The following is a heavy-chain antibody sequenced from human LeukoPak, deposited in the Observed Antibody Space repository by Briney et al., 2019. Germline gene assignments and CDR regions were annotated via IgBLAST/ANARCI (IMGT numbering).Heavy chain of an antibody. J-gene: IGHJ3*02. D-gene: IGHD3-10*01. CDR1: GGSTSSSSYY. Sequence: SETLSLTCTVSGGSTSSSSYYWGWIRQPPGKGLEWIGSIYYSGSTYYNPSLKSRVTISVDTSKNQFSLKLSSVTAADTAVYYCARDPDPAFDIWGQGTMVTVSS. V-gene: IGHV4-39*07. CDR3: ARDPDPAFDI. CDR2: IYYSGST.